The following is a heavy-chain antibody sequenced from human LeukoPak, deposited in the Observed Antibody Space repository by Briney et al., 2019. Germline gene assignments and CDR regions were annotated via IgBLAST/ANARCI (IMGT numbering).Heavy chain of an antibody. CDR1: GFTFSSYW. Sequence: PGGSLRLSCAASGFTFSSYWMSWVRQAPGKGLEWVANIKQDGSEKYYVDSGKGRFTISRDNSKNTLYLQMNSLRAEDTAVYYCASDKTASRYCSSTSCYSGVDYWGQGTLVTVSS. CDR3: ASDKTASRYCSSTSCYSGVDY. CDR2: IKQDGSEK. V-gene: IGHV3-7*01. J-gene: IGHJ4*02. D-gene: IGHD2-2*02.